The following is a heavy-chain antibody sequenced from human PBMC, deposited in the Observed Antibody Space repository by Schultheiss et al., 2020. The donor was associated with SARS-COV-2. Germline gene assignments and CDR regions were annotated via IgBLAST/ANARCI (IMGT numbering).Heavy chain of an antibody. J-gene: IGHJ3*02. Sequence: GGSLRLSCAASGFTFSDYYMSWIRQAPGKGLEWVSYISSSGSTIYYADSVKGRFTISRDNAKNSLYLQMNSLRAEDTAVYYCAKDRVPAADAFDIWGQGTMVTVSS. V-gene: IGHV3-11*01. CDR1: GFTFSDYY. CDR3: AKDRVPAADAFDI. D-gene: IGHD2-2*01. CDR2: ISSSGSTI.